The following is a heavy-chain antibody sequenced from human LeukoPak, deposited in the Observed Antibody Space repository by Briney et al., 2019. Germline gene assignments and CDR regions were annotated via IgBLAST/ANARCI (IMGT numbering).Heavy chain of an antibody. V-gene: IGHV3-74*01. CDR1: GFTFSSYW. D-gene: IGHD3-3*01. J-gene: IGHJ3*02. CDR3: AIEGYDSPGDAFDI. Sequence: GGSLRLSCAASGFTFSSYWMHWVRQAPGKGLVWVSRINTDGSSTSYADSVKGRFTISRDNAKNTLYLQMNSLRAEDTAVYYCAIEGYDSPGDAFDIWGQGTMVTVSS. CDR2: INTDGSST.